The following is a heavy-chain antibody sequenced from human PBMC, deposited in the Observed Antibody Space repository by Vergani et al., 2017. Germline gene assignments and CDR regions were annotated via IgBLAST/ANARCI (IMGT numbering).Heavy chain of an antibody. D-gene: IGHD2-21*01. J-gene: IGHJ4*02. V-gene: IGHV5-51*01. Sequence: EVMLVQSGAEVKKPGESLKISCKYSESSFISNEIAWVRQMSGKGLQWMGNINPIDSKIAYSPSFQGQAIMSLDKSLTTAYLQWRSLKASDTAIYYCTRHVPCGDGACLHFDHWGQGTQFTVSS. CDR1: ESSFISNE. CDR2: INPIDSKI. CDR3: TRHVPCGDGACLHFDH.